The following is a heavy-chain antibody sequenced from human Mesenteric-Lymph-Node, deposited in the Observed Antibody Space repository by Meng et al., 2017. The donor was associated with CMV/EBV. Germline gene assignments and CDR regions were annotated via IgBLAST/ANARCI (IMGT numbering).Heavy chain of an antibody. Sequence: GGSLRLSCVASGFTFSSYVMHWVRQAPGKGLEWVALTSYDGNKKHYADSVKGRFIISRDNSKTTLYLQMNSLRAEDTAVYYCAKDRPGAFDIWGQGTMVTVSS. V-gene: IGHV3-30-3*01. CDR2: TSYDGNKK. J-gene: IGHJ3*02. CDR1: GFTFSSYV. D-gene: IGHD3-10*01. CDR3: AKDRPGAFDI.